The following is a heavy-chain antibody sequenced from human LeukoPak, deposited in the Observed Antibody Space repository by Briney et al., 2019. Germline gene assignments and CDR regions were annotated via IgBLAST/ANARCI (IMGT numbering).Heavy chain of an antibody. CDR1: GFTFSSYG. D-gene: IGHD6-19*01. V-gene: IGHV3-64D*09. CDR3: VKVSPQWLVSGAFDI. Sequence: GGSLRLSCSASGFTFSSYGIHWVRQAPGKGLEYVSTITSHGGSAYYADSVKGRFTISRDNSKNTLYLQMSSLRPEDTAVYYCVKVSPQWLVSGAFDIWGQGTLVTVSS. J-gene: IGHJ3*02. CDR2: ITSHGGSA.